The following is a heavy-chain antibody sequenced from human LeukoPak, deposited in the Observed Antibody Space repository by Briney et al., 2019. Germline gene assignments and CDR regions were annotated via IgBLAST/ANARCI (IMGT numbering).Heavy chain of an antibody. J-gene: IGHJ4*02. V-gene: IGHV1-69*13. Sequence: PGASVKVSCKASGYTFTSYGISWVRQAPGQGLEWMGGIIPIFGTANYAQKFQGRVTITADESTSTAYMELSSLRSEDTAVYYCARARRGYDWAFDYWGQGTLVTVSS. CDR1: GYTFTSYG. CDR3: ARARRGYDWAFDY. D-gene: IGHD5-12*01. CDR2: IIPIFGTA.